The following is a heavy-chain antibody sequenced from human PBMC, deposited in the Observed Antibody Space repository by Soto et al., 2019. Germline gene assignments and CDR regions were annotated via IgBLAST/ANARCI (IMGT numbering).Heavy chain of an antibody. Sequence: GGSLRLSCAASGFTFSSYAMSCFLQAPGKGLEWVSAISGSGGSTYYADSVKGRFTISRDNSKNTLYLQMNSLRAEDTAVYYCAKDKLAVGGPDDFDIWGQRTLVTV. CDR2: ISGSGGST. CDR1: GFTFSSYA. V-gene: IGHV3-23*01. CDR3: AKDKLAVGGPDDFDI. D-gene: IGHD6-19*01. J-gene: IGHJ3*02.